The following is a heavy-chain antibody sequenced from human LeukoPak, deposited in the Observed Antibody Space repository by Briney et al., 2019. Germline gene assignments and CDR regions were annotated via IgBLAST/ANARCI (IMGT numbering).Heavy chain of an antibody. CDR3: ARIYSSTPYYFDY. V-gene: IGHV3-21*01. J-gene: IGHJ4*02. CDR1: GFTFSGFW. CDR2: ISSSSSYI. Sequence: PGGSLRLSCAASGFTFSGFWMHWVRQAPGKGLVWVSSISSSSSYIYYADSVKGRFTISGDNAKNSLYLQMNSLRAEDTAVYYCARIYSSTPYYFDYWGQGTLVTVSS. D-gene: IGHD6-13*01.